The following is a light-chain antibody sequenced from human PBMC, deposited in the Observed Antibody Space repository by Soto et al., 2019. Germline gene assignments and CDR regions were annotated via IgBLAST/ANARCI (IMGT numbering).Light chain of an antibody. Sequence: QMTQSPSSLSASVGDRVTITCRASQSITYWLAWYQQKPGRAPKLLIYDVFNLQSGVPSRFSGSGSGTEFTLTISSLQPDDSATYYCQQYHSFSFTFGQGTRLEIK. V-gene: IGKV1-5*01. CDR1: QSITYW. J-gene: IGKJ5*01. CDR2: DVF. CDR3: QQYHSFSFT.